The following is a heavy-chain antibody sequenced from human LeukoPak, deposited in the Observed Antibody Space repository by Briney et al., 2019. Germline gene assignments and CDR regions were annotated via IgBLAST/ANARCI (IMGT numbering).Heavy chain of an antibody. CDR1: GFTVSSNY. CDR3: ARDGRRGIVVVPAAMSLDY. CDR2: ISYDGSNK. Sequence: GGSLRLSCAASGFTVSSNYMSWVRQAPGKGLEWVAVISYDGSNKYYADSVKGRFTISRDNSKNTLYLQMNSLRAEDTAVYYCARDGRRGIVVVPAAMSLDYWGQGTLVTVSS. V-gene: IGHV3-30-3*01. D-gene: IGHD2-2*01. J-gene: IGHJ4*02.